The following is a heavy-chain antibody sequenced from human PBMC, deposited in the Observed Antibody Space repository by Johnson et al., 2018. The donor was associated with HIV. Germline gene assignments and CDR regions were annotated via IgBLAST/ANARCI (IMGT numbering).Heavy chain of an antibody. CDR3: ARGLNCTNGVCYTWAFDI. D-gene: IGHD2-8*01. CDR2: ISYDGSNK. CDR1: GFTFSSYA. Sequence: VQLVESGGGVVQPGRSLRLSCAASGFTFSSYAIHWVRQAPGKGLEWVAVISYDGSNKYYADSVKGRFTISRDNSKNTLYLQMNSLRAEDTAVYYCARGLNCTNGVCYTWAFDIWGQGTMVTVSS. J-gene: IGHJ3*02. V-gene: IGHV3-30-3*01.